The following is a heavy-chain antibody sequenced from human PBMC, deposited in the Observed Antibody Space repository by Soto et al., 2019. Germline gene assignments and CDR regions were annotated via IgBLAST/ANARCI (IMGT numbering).Heavy chain of an antibody. Sequence: QITLKESGPTLVKPTQTLTLICTISGFSLITSGVGVGWIRQPPGKALEWLALIYWDDDKRYSPSLKSRLTSTKDTSKNQVVLTMTNMDPVDTATYYCAHIVTGCFTWGRGALVTVSS. J-gene: IGHJ5*02. D-gene: IGHD3-16*01. CDR3: AHIVTGCFT. CDR2: IYWDDDK. V-gene: IGHV2-5*02. CDR1: GFSLITSGVG.